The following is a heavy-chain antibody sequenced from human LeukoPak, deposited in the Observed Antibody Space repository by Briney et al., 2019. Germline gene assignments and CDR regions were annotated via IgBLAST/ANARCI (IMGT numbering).Heavy chain of an antibody. D-gene: IGHD4-17*01. CDR3: ARAMTTVTPLDY. CDR2: ISYDGSNK. Sequence: GGSLRLSCAASGFTFSSYAMHWVRQAPGKGLEWVAVISYDGSNKYYADSVKGRFTISRDNSKNTLYLQMNSLRAEDTAVYYWARAMTTVTPLDYWGQGTLVTVSS. V-gene: IGHV3-30-3*01. J-gene: IGHJ4*02. CDR1: GFTFSSYA.